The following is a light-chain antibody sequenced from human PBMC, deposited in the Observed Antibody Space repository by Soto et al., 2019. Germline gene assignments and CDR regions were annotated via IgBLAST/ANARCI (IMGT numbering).Light chain of an antibody. CDR2: EVT. Sequence: QSVLTQPASVSGAPGQSITISCTGTSSDIGAYDFVSWFQQYPGNPQTLLIYEVTFRPSGVSSRFSGSKSGNTASLTTSGLQTEDEADYYCGSYASATLIFGGGTKLTVL. CDR3: GSYASATLI. J-gene: IGLJ2*01. CDR1: SSDIGAYDF. V-gene: IGLV2-14*01.